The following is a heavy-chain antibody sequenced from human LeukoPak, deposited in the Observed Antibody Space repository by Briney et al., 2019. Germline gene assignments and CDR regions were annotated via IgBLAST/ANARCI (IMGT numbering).Heavy chain of an antibody. CDR2: ISAYNGNT. D-gene: IGHD4-17*01. CDR3: ARTYGPFDY. J-gene: IGHJ4*02. CDR1: GYTFTSYG. Sequence: ASVKVSCKASGYTFTSYGISWVRQAPGQGLEWMGWISAYNGNTNYAQKLQGRVTMTTDTSTRTAYMELRSLRSEDTAMYYCARTYGPFDYWGQGALVTVSS. V-gene: IGHV1-18*01.